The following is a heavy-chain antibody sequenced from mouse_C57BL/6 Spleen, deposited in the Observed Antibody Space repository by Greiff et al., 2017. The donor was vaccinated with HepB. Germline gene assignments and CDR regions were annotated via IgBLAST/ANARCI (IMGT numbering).Heavy chain of an antibody. V-gene: IGHV14-4*01. Sequence: DVQLVESGAELVRPGASVKLSCTASGFNIKDDYMHWVKQRPEQGLEWIGWIDPENGDTEYASKFQGKATITADTSSNTAYLQLSSLTSEDTAVYYCTTNWDLAYWGQGTLVTVSA. CDR2: IDPENGDT. J-gene: IGHJ3*01. CDR1: GFNIKDDY. CDR3: TTNWDLAY. D-gene: IGHD4-1*01.